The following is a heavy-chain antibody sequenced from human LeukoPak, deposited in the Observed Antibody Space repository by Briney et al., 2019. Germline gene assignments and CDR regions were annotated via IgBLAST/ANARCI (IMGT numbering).Heavy chain of an antibody. D-gene: IGHD3-22*01. Sequence: ASVKVSCKASGYTFTSYAMHWVRQAPGHRLEWMGWINAGNGNTKYSQKFQGRVTITRDTSASTAYMELSSLRSEDTAVYYCARVPRPYDSSGYVYNWGQGTLVTVSS. CDR1: GYTFTSYA. J-gene: IGHJ4*02. CDR2: INAGNGNT. CDR3: ARVPRPYDSSGYVYN. V-gene: IGHV1-3*01.